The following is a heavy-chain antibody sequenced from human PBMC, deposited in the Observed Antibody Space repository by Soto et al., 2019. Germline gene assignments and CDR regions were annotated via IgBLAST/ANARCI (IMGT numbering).Heavy chain of an antibody. CDR2: ISWNSGNI. V-gene: IGHV3-9*01. D-gene: IGHD5-18*01. J-gene: IGHJ4*02. Sequence: EVQLEESGGALVQPGRSLRLSCAASGFTFDDYAMHWVRQVLGKGLEWVSSISWNSGNIGYADSVKGRFTTSRDNAKNSLYLQMNSLRPEDTALYYCVRSKGGYSYCTPFDYWGQGTLVTVSS. CDR3: VRSKGGYSYCTPFDY. CDR1: GFTFDDYA.